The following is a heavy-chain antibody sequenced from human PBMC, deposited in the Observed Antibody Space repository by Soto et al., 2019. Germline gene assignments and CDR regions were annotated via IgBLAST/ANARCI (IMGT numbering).Heavy chain of an antibody. D-gene: IGHD3-16*01. CDR3: ARAWGYYFDY. Sequence: QVQLQESGPGLVKPSETLSLTCTVSGGSISSYYWSWIRQPPGKGLEWIGYIYYSGSTNYNPSLKSRVTISVDTSKNQFSLKLRSVTAADTAVYYCARAWGYYFDYWGQGTLVTVSS. J-gene: IGHJ4*02. V-gene: IGHV4-59*01. CDR1: GGSISSYY. CDR2: IYYSGST.